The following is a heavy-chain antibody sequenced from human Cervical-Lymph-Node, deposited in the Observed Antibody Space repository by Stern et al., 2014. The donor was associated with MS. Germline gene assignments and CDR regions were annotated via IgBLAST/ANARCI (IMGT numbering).Heavy chain of an antibody. D-gene: IGHD6-19*01. J-gene: IGHJ4*02. CDR1: GYTFTSYY. CDR3: ARARSLYSSGWYLWY. V-gene: IGHV1-46*03. CDR2: INPSGGST. Sequence: QLVQSGAEVKKPGASVKVSCKASGYTFTSYYMHWVRQAPGQGLEWMGIINPSGGSTSYAQKFQGRVTMTRDTSTSTVYMELSSLRSEDTAVYYCARARSLYSSGWYLWYWGQGTLVTVSS.